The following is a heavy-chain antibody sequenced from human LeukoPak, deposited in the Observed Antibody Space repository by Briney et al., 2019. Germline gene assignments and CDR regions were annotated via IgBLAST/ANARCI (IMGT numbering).Heavy chain of an antibody. J-gene: IGHJ4*02. V-gene: IGHV4-39*01. CDR1: GGSISSGPYY. D-gene: IGHD3-16*01. CDR2: IYYGENT. CDR3: ARLITAFQAFDS. Sequence: SETLSLTCTVSGGSISSGPYYWGWIRQPPGKGLEWIGNIYYGENTYYNPSLKSRVTISIDTSKNQFSLNLSSVTAADTAVYYCARLITAFQAFDSWGQGTLVTVSS.